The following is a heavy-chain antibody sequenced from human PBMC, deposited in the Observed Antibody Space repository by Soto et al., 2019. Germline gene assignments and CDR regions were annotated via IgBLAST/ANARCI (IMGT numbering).Heavy chain of an antibody. D-gene: IGHD3-3*02. CDR3: AKDRVGFLEWLPYYYYYGMDV. V-gene: IGHV3-23*01. CDR1: GFTFSSYA. Sequence: EVQLLESGGGLVQPGGSLRLSCAASGFTFSSYAMSWVHQAPGKGLEWVSAISGSGGSTYYADSVKGRFTISRDNSKNTLYLQMNSLRAEDTAVYYCAKDRVGFLEWLPYYYYYGMDVWGQGTTVTVSS. CDR2: ISGSGGST. J-gene: IGHJ6*02.